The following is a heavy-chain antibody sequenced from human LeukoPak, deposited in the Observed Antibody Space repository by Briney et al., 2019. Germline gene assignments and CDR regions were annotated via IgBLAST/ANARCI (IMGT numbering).Heavy chain of an antibody. V-gene: IGHV3-21*01. Sequence: GGSLRLSCAASGFTFSSYSMNWVRQAPGKVLEWVSSISRSSAYIYYADSVKGRFTISRDNAKNSLYLQMNSMRAEDTAVYYCASFPPYMVRTDAFDIWGQGTMVTVSS. CDR3: ASFPPYMVRTDAFDI. J-gene: IGHJ3*02. CDR2: ISRSSAYI. D-gene: IGHD3-10*01. CDR1: GFTFSSYS.